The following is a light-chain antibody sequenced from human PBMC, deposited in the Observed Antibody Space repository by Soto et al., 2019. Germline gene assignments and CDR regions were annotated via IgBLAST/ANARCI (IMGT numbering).Light chain of an antibody. J-gene: IGKJ1*01. CDR1: HNIERW. Sequence: IQMTQSPSTLSASVGDRVTITCRASHNIERWMAWYQQKPGKAPSLLIFDASTLHSGVPSRFSGSGSGTDFTLTISSLQPDDFATSYCQQFAISTTFGQGTKVDIK. CDR2: DAS. V-gene: IGKV1-5*01. CDR3: QQFAISTT.